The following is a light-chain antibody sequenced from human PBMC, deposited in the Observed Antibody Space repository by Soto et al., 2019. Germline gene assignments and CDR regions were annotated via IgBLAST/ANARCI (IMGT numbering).Light chain of an antibody. J-gene: IGKJ2*01. CDR1: QKINNY. CDR2: AIS. Sequence: DIQMTQSPSSLSASVGDGVTITCRASQKINNYLNWYQQKPGKAPQVLIYAISRLEGGVPSRFSGSGSGTDFTLTITSLQSEDFATYYCQQSFSIPYTFGQGTKLEI. V-gene: IGKV1-39*01. CDR3: QQSFSIPYT.